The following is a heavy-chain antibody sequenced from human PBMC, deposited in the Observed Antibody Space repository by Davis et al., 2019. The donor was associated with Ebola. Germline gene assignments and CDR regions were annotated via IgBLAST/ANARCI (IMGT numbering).Heavy chain of an antibody. CDR2: INPNSGGT. CDR3: ARDLSYGPYHGGFDY. J-gene: IGHJ4*02. V-gene: IGHV1-2*02. CDR1: GYTFTGYY. D-gene: IGHD3-16*01. Sequence: ASVKVSCKASGYTFTGYYMHWVRQAPGQGLEWMGWINPNSGGTNYAQKFQGRVTMTRDTSISTAYMELSRLRSDDTAVYYCARDLSYGPYHGGFDYWGQGTLVTVSS.